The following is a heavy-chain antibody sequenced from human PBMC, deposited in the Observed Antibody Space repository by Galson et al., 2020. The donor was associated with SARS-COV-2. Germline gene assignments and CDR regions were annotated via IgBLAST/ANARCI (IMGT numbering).Heavy chain of an antibody. V-gene: IGHV3-30*04. J-gene: IGHJ1*01. CDR3: ARGPIVVVPAAIFAEYFQH. CDR2: ISYDGSNK. D-gene: IGHD2-2*01. Sequence: GGSLRLSCAASAFTFSSYAMHWVRQAPGKGLEWVAVISYDGSNKYYADSVKGRFTISRDNSKNTLYLQMNSLRAEDTAVYYCARGPIVVVPAAIFAEYFQHWGQGTLVTVSS. CDR1: AFTFSSYA.